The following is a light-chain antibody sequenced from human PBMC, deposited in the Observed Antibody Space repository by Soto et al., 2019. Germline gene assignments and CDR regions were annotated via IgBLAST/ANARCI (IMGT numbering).Light chain of an antibody. CDR2: AAS. J-gene: IGKJ1*01. CDR3: LQTYTSLTWT. Sequence: DLKMTQSPSSLSASVGDRVTITCRASQSVSNYLQWYQQKSGHAPKLLVYAASSLHSGVPSRFSGSGSGTDFTLTISSLQPEDFATYYCLQTYTSLTWTFGQGTKVEI. V-gene: IGKV1-39*01. CDR1: QSVSNY.